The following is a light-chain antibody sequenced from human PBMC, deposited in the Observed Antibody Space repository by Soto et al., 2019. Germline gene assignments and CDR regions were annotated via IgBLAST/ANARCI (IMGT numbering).Light chain of an antibody. CDR3: SSYTSSSTLDVV. V-gene: IGLV2-14*01. CDR1: SSDVGGYNY. J-gene: IGLJ2*01. CDR2: EVS. Sequence: QSALTQPASESGSPGQSITISCTGTSSDVGGYNYVSWYQQHPGKAPKHMIYEVSNRPSGVSNRFSGSKSGNTASLTISGLQAEDEADYYCSSYTSSSTLDVVFGGGTKVTV.